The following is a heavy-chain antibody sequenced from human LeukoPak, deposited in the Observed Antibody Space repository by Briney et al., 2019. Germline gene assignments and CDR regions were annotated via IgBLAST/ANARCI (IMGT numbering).Heavy chain of an antibody. V-gene: IGHV4-30-2*01. CDR3: AREFGARFDY. CDR1: GGSISSGGYS. Sequence: SETLSLTCTVSGGSISSGGYSWSWIRQPPGKGLEWIGYIYHSGSTYYNPSLKSRVTISVDRSKNQFSLKLSSVTAADMAVYYCAREFGARFDYWGQGTLVTVSS. CDR2: IYHSGST. J-gene: IGHJ4*02. D-gene: IGHD3-10*01.